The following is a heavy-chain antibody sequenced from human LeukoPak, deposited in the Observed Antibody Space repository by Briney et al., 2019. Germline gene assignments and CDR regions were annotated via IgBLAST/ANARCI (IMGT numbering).Heavy chain of an antibody. Sequence: SETLSLTCTVSGGSISSGSYYWSWIRQPAGKGLEWIGRIYTCGSTNYNPSLKSRVTISVDTSKNQFSLKLSSVTAADTAVYYCARDISSSSWPYYYYYMDVWGKGTTVTVSS. CDR2: IYTCGST. V-gene: IGHV4-61*02. CDR1: GGSISSGSYY. J-gene: IGHJ6*03. CDR3: ARDISSSSWPYYYYYMDV. D-gene: IGHD6-13*01.